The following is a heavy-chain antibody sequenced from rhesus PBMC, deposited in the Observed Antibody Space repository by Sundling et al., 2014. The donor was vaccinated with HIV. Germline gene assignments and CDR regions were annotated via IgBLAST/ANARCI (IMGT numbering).Heavy chain of an antibody. V-gene: IGHV4-80*01. CDR2: INGNSESP. Sequence: QVHLQESGPGLVKPSETLSLTCTVSGASISLYWWTWIRQPPGKGLEWIGEINGNSESPNYNPSLKSRVTISKDTSKSQFSLRLTSVTAADTAVYYCARGFPYNAWYGHYGLDSWGQGVVVTVSS. CDR3: ARGFPYNAWYGHYGLDS. CDR1: GASISLYW. D-gene: IGHD6-31*01. J-gene: IGHJ6*01.